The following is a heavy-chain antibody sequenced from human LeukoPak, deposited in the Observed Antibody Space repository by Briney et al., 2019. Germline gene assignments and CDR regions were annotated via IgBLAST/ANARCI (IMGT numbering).Heavy chain of an antibody. J-gene: IGHJ4*02. CDR2: IRSKTDGGTT. Sequence: MSGGSLRLSCAASGLTFSDAWMTWVRQAPGKGLEWVARIRSKTDGGTTSYAAPVKGRFTISRDDSKNTLYLQMNSLKTEDTAVYYCATERRAGFDYWGQGTLVTVSS. D-gene: IGHD3-10*01. V-gene: IGHV3-15*01. CDR3: ATERRAGFDY. CDR1: GLTFSDAW.